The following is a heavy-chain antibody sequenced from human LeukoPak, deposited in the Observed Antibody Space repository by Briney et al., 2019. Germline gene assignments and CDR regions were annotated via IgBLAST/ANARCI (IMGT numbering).Heavy chain of an antibody. CDR1: GGSLSSGSYD. V-gene: IGHV4-61*02. D-gene: IGHD3-10*01. CDR3: ERQNGSGLFILA. Sequence: SETLSLTCTVSGGSLSSGSYDWGWIRQPAGKGLEWIGRFYSSGSTNYNPSLKSRVTLSLDPSKNQFSLRLTSVTAADTAVYYCERQNGSGLFILAGGKGTLVTVSS. J-gene: IGHJ4*02. CDR2: FYSSGST.